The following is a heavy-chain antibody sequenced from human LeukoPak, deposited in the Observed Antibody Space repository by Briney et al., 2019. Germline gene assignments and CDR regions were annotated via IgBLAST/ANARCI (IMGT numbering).Heavy chain of an antibody. J-gene: IGHJ4*02. D-gene: IGHD3-3*01. CDR2: IIPIFGTA. CDR1: GGTFSSYA. CDR3: ARSTSYDFWSGYFYYFDY. V-gene: IGHV1-69*05. Sequence: SVKVSCKASGGTFSSYAISRVRQAPGQGLEWMGGIIPIFGTANYAQKFQGRVTITTDESTSTAYMELSSLRSEDTAVYYCARSTSYDFWSGYFYYFDYWGQGTLVTVSS.